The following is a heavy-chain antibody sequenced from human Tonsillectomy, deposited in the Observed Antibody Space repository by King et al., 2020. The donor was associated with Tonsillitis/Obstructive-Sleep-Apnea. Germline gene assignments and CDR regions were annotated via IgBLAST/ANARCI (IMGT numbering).Heavy chain of an antibody. CDR3: AKASDFWRTGWDYYYYYGMDV. D-gene: IGHD3-3*01. J-gene: IGHJ6*02. Sequence: VQLVESGGGLVQPGGSLRLSCAASGFTFSSYAMSWVRQAPGKGLEWVSAISGSGGSTYYADSVKGRFTISRDNSKNTLYLQMNSLRAEDTAVYYCAKASDFWRTGWDYYYYYGMDVWGQGTTVTVSS. CDR2: ISGSGGST. CDR1: GFTFSSYA. V-gene: IGHV3-23*04.